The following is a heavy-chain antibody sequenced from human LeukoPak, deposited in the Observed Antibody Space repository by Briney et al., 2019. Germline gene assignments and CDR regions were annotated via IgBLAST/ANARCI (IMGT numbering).Heavy chain of an antibody. CDR3: ARDRSEYYSTDY. Sequence: SGGSLRLSCAASGFTFRSYAIPWVRQAPGKGLEWVAFISYDGTVKYYAHSVKGRFSISRDNSKNTLSLQMNSLRGDDTAVYYCARDRSEYYSTDYWGQGTLVTVAS. D-gene: IGHD3-10*01. J-gene: IGHJ4*02. V-gene: IGHV3-30-3*01. CDR1: GFTFRSYA. CDR2: ISYDGTVK.